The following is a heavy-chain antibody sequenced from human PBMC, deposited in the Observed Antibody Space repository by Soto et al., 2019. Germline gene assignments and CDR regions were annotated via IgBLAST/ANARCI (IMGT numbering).Heavy chain of an antibody. D-gene: IGHD5-18*01. J-gene: IGHJ4*02. CDR2: IYHSGST. CDR3: ARGRYSYAEY. V-gene: IGHV4-30-2*01. Sequence: QLQLQESGSGLVKPSQTLSLTCAVSGGSISSGGYSWSWIRQPPGKGLEWIGYIYHSGSTYYNPSLKSRVTISVDRSKNQFSLKLSSVTAADTAVYYCARGRYSYAEYWGQGTLVTVSS. CDR1: GGSISSGGYS.